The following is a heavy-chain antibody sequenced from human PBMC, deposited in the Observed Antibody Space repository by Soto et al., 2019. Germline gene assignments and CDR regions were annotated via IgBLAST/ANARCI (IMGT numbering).Heavy chain of an antibody. D-gene: IGHD1-1*01. J-gene: IGHJ5*02. CDR2: IIPILGIA. Sequence: SVKVSCKASGGTFSSYTISWVRQAPGQGLEWMGRIIPILGIANYAQKFQGRVTITADKSTSTAYMELSSLRSEDTAVYYCARDYEDWNGRNWFDPWGQRPLVTVSS. CDR3: ARDYEDWNGRNWFDP. V-gene: IGHV1-69*04. CDR1: GGTFSSYT.